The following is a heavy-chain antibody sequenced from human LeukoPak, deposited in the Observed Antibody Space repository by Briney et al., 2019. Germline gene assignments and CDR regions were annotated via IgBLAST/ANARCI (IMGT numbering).Heavy chain of an antibody. V-gene: IGHV1-8*01. CDR1: GYTFTSYD. CDR3: ARGRIVMYYDSSGYRLAFDI. J-gene: IGHJ3*02. CDR2: MNPNSGNT. Sequence: ASVKVSCKASGYTFTSYDINWVRQATGQGLEWMGRMNPNSGNTGYAQKFQGRVTMTRNTSISTAYMELSSLRPEDTAVYYCARGRIVMYYDSSGYRLAFDIWGQGTMVTVSS. D-gene: IGHD3-22*01.